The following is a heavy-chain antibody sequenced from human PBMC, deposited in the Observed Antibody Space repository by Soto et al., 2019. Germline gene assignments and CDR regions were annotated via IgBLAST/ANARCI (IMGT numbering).Heavy chain of an antibody. CDR3: ARGTQWLVPPIDYYYGMDV. CDR1: GGTFSSYA. Sequence: QVQLVQSGAEVKKPGSSVKVSCKASGGTFSSYAISWVRQAPGQGLEWMGGIIPIFGTANYAQKFQGRVTITADDSTSTAYMELSSLRSEDTAVYYCARGTQWLVPPIDYYYGMDVWGQGTTVTVSS. J-gene: IGHJ6*02. CDR2: IIPIFGTA. D-gene: IGHD6-19*01. V-gene: IGHV1-69*01.